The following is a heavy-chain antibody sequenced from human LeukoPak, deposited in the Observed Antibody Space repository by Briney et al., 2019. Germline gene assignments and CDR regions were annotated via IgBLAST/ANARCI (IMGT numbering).Heavy chain of an antibody. CDR1: GFTFSSYE. CDR3: ARDRGSYGYWIDY. V-gene: IGHV3-21*01. J-gene: IGHJ4*02. Sequence: GGSLRLSCAASGFTFSSYEMNWVRQAPGKGLEWVSSISSSSSYIYYADSVKGRFTISRDNAKNSLYLQMNSLRAEDTAVYYCARDRGSYGYWIDYWGQGTLVTVSS. CDR2: ISSSSSYI. D-gene: IGHD5-18*01.